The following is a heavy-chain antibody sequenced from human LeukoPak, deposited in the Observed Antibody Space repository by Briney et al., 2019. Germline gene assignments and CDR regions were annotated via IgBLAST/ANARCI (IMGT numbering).Heavy chain of an antibody. CDR3: VRDDPGPQAFDF. J-gene: IGHJ3*01. CDR2: MKGDGSGI. V-gene: IGHV3-74*03. CDR1: GCTLSNYC. Sequence: GESLRLSCAVSGCTLSNYCMHWVRHAPGEGLVLVPHMKGDGSGIKYSDSVKGRFTTSTDNAKNTLYLQMHSLRAEDTTVYYCVRDDPGPQAFDFWGQGKMATVPS.